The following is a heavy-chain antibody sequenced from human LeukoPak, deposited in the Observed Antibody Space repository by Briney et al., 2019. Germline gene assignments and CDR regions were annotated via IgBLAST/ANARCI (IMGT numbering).Heavy chain of an antibody. J-gene: IGHJ6*02. V-gene: IGHV3-7*01. CDR1: GFTFSSYW. CDR2: IKQDGSEK. Sequence: PGGSLRLSCAASGFTFSSYWMSWVRQAPGKGLEWVANIKQDGSEKYYVDSVKGRFTISRDNAKNSLYLQTNSLRAEDTAVYYCATCDYYYGMDVWGQGTTVTVSS. CDR3: ATCDYYYGMDV.